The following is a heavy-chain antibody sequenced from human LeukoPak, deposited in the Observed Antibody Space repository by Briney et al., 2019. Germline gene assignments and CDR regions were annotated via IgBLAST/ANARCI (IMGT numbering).Heavy chain of an antibody. CDR3: AKDLPSVRFLEWSGPDYFDY. Sequence: GGPLRLSCAASGFTFSSYAMSWVRQAPGKGLEWVSAISGSGGSTYYADSVKGRFTISRDNPKNTLYLQMNSLRAEDTAVYYCAKDLPSVRFLEWSGPDYFDYWGQGTLVTVSS. J-gene: IGHJ4*02. V-gene: IGHV3-23*01. CDR2: ISGSGGST. D-gene: IGHD3-3*01. CDR1: GFTFSSYA.